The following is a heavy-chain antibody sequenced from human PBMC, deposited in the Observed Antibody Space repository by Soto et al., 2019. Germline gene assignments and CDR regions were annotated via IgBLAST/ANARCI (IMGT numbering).Heavy chain of an antibody. CDR3: ASHLSGRANA. CDR2: MNEDGGTT. J-gene: IGHJ6*02. Sequence: PGGPLRLSCAASGFTFSSYWMHWVRQAPGKGLVWVSRMNEDGGTTDYADSVKGRFTISRDNAKNTLYLQMDSRRVGDAGVYYFASHLSGRANACAHGTTVTVS. V-gene: IGHV3-74*01. CDR1: GFTFSSYW. D-gene: IGHD3-10*01.